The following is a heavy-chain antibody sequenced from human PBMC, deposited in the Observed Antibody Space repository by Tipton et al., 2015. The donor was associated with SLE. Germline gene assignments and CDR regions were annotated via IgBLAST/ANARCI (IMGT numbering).Heavy chain of an antibody. CDR3: ARRNGWTIHF. D-gene: IGHD5-24*01. V-gene: IGHV3-48*03. Sequence: SLRLSCVGSGFTFSHHDFNWVRQVPGKGLEWSSYTRASGDRISYPDSMKGRFTVSRDNAKKSLYLQMNNLRLGDTGLYYCARRNGWTIHFWGQGTLVTVSA. CDR2: TRASGDRI. CDR1: GFTFSHHD. J-gene: IGHJ4*02.